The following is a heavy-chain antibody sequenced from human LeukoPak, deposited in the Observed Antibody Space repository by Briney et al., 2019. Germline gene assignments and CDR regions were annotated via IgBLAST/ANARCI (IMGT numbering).Heavy chain of an antibody. CDR3: ARDEARMVRGVITPYNWFDP. D-gene: IGHD3-10*01. V-gene: IGHV1-46*01. J-gene: IGHJ5*02. CDR2: INPSGGST. CDR1: GYTFTSYY. Sequence: ASVKVSCKASGYTFTSYYMHWVRQAPGQGLEWMGIINPSGGSTSYAQKFQGRVTMTRDTSTSTVYMELSSLRSEDTAVYYCARDEARMVRGVITPYNWFDPWGQGTLVTVSS.